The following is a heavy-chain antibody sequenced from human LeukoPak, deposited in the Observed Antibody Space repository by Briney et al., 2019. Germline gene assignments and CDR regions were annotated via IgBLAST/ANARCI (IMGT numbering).Heavy chain of an antibody. D-gene: IGHD6-13*01. J-gene: IGHJ5*02. CDR3: ARDRPIAAAGANWFDP. CDR2: IYYSGST. CDR1: GNSISSSSYY. Sequence: PSQTLSLTCTVSGNSISSSSYYWGWIRQPPGKGLEWIGSIYYSGSTYYNPSLKSRVTISVDTSKNQFSLKLSSVTAADTAVYYCARDRPIAAAGANWFDPWGQGTLVTVSS. V-gene: IGHV4-39*07.